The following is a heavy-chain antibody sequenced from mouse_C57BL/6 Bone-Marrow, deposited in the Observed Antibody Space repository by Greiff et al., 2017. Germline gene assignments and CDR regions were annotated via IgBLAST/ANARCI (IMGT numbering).Heavy chain of an antibody. V-gene: IGHV3-6*01. CDR2: ISYDGSN. J-gene: IGHJ3*01. CDR3: ARGVAY. CDR1: GYSITSGYY. Sequence: EVQLQQSGPGLVKPSQSLSLTCSVTGYSITSGYYWNWIRQFPGNKLEWMGYISYDGSNNYNPSLKNRISITRDTSKNQFFLKLNSVTTEETATYYCARGVAYWGQGTLVTVSA.